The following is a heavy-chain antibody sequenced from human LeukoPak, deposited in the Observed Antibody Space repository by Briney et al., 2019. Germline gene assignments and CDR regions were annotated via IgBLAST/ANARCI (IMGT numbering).Heavy chain of an antibody. V-gene: IGHV3-23*01. CDR1: GFTFSSYA. CDR2: ISGSGGST. Sequence: PGGSLRLSCAASGFTFSSYAMSWVRQAPGKGLEWVSAISGSGGSTYYADSVKGRLTISRDNSKNTLYLQMNSLRAEDTVVYSCAKELIVGATKIRDYWGQETLVTVSS. J-gene: IGHJ4*02. CDR3: AKELIVGATKIRDY. D-gene: IGHD1-26*01.